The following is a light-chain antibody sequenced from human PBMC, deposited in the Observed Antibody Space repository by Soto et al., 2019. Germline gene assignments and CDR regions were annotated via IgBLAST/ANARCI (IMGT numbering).Light chain of an antibody. J-gene: IGLJ1*01. V-gene: IGLV1-44*01. Sequence: QSVLTQPPSASGTPGQRVTISCSGSSSNIVSNTVNWYQQLPGTAPKLLIYSSNQRPSGVPDRFSGSKSGTSASLAISGLQSEDEADYYCAAWDDSLNDYVFATGTKLTVL. CDR2: SSN. CDR3: AAWDDSLNDYV. CDR1: SSNIVSNT.